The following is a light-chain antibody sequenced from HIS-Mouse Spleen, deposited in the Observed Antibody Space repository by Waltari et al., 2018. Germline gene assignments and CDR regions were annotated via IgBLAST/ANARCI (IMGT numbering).Light chain of an antibody. J-gene: IGLJ3*02. V-gene: IGLV2-23*01. CDR3: CSYAGISTWV. Sequence: QSALTQPASVSGSPGQSITISCTGTSSDVGSYNLVSWYPQHPGKAPKLMIYEGSKRPSGVSNAFSGSKSGNTASLTISGLQAEDEADYYCCSYAGISTWVFGGGTKLTVL. CDR1: SSDVGSYNL. CDR2: EGS.